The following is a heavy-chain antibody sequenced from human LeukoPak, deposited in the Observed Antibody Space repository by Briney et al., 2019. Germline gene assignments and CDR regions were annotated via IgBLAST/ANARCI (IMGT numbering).Heavy chain of an antibody. CDR3: ARDDWAEYYYYGMDV. D-gene: IGHD2-21*01. J-gene: IGHJ6*02. CDR1: GGSISSYY. V-gene: IGHV4-59*01. Sequence: SETLSLTCTVSGGSISSYYWSWIRQPPGKGLEWIGYIYYSGSTNYNPSLKSRVTISVDTSKNQFSPKLSSVTAADTAVYYCARDDWAEYYYYGMDVWGQGTTVTVSS. CDR2: IYYSGST.